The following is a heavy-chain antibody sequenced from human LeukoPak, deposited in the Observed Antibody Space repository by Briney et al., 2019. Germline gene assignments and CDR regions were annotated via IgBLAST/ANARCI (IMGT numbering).Heavy chain of an antibody. D-gene: IGHD2-15*01. V-gene: IGHV3-21*01. CDR1: GFTFSSYS. Sequence: GGSLRLSCAASGFTFSSYSMNWVRQAPGKGLEWVSSISSSSDHIYYADSMKGRFTISRDNAKNSLYLQMNSLRAEDTAVYYCANTYCSGGSCYWAFDYWGQGTLVTVSS. CDR2: ISSSSDHI. CDR3: ANTYCSGGSCYWAFDY. J-gene: IGHJ4*02.